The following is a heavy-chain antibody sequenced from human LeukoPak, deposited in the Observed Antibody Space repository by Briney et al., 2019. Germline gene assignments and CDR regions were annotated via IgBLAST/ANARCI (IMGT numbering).Heavy chain of an antibody. CDR1: GFTFSSYG. CDR3: AKDLGWWVTVDC. J-gene: IGHJ4*02. Sequence: PGRSLRLSCAASGFTFSSYGMHWVRQAPGRGLEWVAGVGGDGRTHYTDSVRGRFTISRDNSKNMLHLQMDSLRVDDTAVYYCAKDLGWWVTVDCWGQGTLVTVSS. D-gene: IGHD2-21*02. V-gene: IGHV3-23*01. CDR2: VGGDGRT.